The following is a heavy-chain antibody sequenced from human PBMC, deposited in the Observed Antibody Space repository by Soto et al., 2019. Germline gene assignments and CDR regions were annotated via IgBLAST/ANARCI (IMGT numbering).Heavy chain of an antibody. Sequence: GGSLRLSCASSGFNFSTFTIHWVRQAPGKGLEWVAGISYDGINAYYADSVKGRFAISRDNSKNTVSLQINSLRPADTAAYYCAKDGVNYASLSPVDYWGQGTLVTVSS. D-gene: IGHD2-2*01. J-gene: IGHJ4*02. CDR1: GFNFSTFT. V-gene: IGHV3-30*09. CDR2: ISYDGINA. CDR3: AKDGVNYASLSPVDY.